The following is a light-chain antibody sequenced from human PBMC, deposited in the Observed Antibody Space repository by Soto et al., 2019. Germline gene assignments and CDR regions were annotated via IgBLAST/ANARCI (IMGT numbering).Light chain of an antibody. CDR2: QVS. CDR1: SSDFGGYNY. V-gene: IGLV2-14*01. CDR3: SSYTGRSTRV. Sequence: QSVLTQPASVSGSPGQSITISCTGTSSDFGGYNYVSWYQHHPGKAPKLIIYQVSNRPSGVSNRSSGSKSGNAASLTISGLQAEDEADYYCSSYTGRSTRVFGTGTKLTVL. J-gene: IGLJ1*01.